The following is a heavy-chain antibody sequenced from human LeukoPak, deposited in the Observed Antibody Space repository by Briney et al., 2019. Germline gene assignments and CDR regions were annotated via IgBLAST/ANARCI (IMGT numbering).Heavy chain of an antibody. Sequence: SETLSLTCTVSGDSLSRYYWSWIRQPPGKGLEWIGHIFYSGSTNYKPSLKSRVTISLDRSKNQFSLKLTSVTAADTAVYYCARAGAWQIDPWGQGTLVTVSS. CDR1: GDSLSRYY. J-gene: IGHJ5*02. CDR3: ARAGAWQIDP. CDR2: IFYSGST. V-gene: IGHV4-59*01. D-gene: IGHD3-10*01.